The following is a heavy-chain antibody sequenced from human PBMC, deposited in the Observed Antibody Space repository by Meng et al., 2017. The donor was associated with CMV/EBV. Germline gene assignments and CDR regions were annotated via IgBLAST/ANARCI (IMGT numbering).Heavy chain of an antibody. J-gene: IGHJ5*02. D-gene: IGHD6-13*01. CDR2: IYPGDSDT. CDR1: GGSISSYY. Sequence: ETLSLTCTVSGGSISSYYWSWIRQPPGKGLEWMGIIYPGDSDTRYSPSFQGQVTISADKSISTAYLQWSSLKASDTAMYYCARRRIGIAAAGFYNWFDPWGQGTLVTVSS. V-gene: IGHV5-51*01. CDR3: ARRRIGIAAAGFYNWFDP.